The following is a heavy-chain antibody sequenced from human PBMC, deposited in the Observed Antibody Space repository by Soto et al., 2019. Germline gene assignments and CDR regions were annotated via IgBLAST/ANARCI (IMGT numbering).Heavy chain of an antibody. Sequence: HLLESGGGLVQPGGSLRLSCAASGFTFSSYAMMWARQAPGKGLEWVSAISGSGGSTKYADSVKGRFTISRDNSKNTLYLQMNSLRGEDTAAYFCAKDPDTTTAWYFDLWGRGTLVTVSS. CDR2: ISGSGGST. D-gene: IGHD5-18*01. CDR3: AKDPDTTTAWYFDL. V-gene: IGHV3-23*01. J-gene: IGHJ2*01. CDR1: GFTFSSYA.